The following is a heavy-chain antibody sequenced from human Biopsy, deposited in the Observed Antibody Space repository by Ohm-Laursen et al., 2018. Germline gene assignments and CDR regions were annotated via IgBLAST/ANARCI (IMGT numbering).Heavy chain of an antibody. Sequence: SVKVSCQASGYSFNSYGISWVRQAPGQGLEWMGWISAYTGNTDYAQKFQGRVTMTTDTSTRTAYMELRSLRSDDTAVYYCAIFEGYSDDNLDYEHYGMDVWGQGTTVTVSS. CDR2: ISAYTGNT. J-gene: IGHJ6*02. CDR1: GYSFNSYG. D-gene: IGHD1-26*01. V-gene: IGHV1-18*01. CDR3: AIFEGYSDDNLDYEHYGMDV.